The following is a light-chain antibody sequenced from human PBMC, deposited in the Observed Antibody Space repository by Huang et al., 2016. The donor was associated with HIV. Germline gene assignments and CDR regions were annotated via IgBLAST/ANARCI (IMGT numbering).Light chain of an antibody. Sequence: EIVMTQSPATLSVSPGERATLSCRASQSVSRNLAWYQQKPGQARRRVIHGASTRATGIPARFSGDRSGTGFTRTIISLQSEDVAIYFCQQYNNWPPLTFGGGTKVEIK. CDR2: GAS. V-gene: IGKV3-15*01. CDR1: QSVSRN. J-gene: IGKJ4*01. CDR3: QQYNNWPPLT.